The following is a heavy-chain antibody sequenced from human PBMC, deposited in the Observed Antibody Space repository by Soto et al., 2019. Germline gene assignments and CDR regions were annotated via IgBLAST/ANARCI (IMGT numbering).Heavy chain of an antibody. D-gene: IGHD6-19*01. CDR1: GGSISSGDYY. CDR2: IYYSGST. Sequence: PSETLPLTCTVSGGSISSGDYYWSWIRQPPGKGLEWIGYIYYSGSTYYNPSLKSRVTISVDTSKNQFSLKLSSVTAADTAVYYCARPGIAVAGTFSNYYGMDVWGQGTTVT. J-gene: IGHJ6*02. CDR3: ARPGIAVAGTFSNYYGMDV. V-gene: IGHV4-30-4*01.